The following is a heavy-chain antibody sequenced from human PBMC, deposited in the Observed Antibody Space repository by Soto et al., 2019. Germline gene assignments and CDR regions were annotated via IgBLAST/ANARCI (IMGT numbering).Heavy chain of an antibody. CDR2: ISYDGSNK. J-gene: IGHJ6*02. V-gene: IGHV3-30*03. D-gene: IGHD6-25*01. CDR3: ARSIAAGDGMDV. Sequence: GGSLRLSCAASGFTFSSYGMHWVRQAPGKGLEWVAVISYDGSNKYYADSVKGRFTISRDNSKNTLYLQMNSLRAEDTAVYYCARSIAAGDGMDVGGQGTTVTVSS. CDR1: GFTFSSYG.